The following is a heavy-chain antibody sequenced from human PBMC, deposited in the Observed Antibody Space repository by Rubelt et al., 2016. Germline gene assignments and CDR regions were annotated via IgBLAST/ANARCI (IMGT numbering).Heavy chain of an antibody. D-gene: IGHD6-19*01. Sequence: EVQLVESGGGLVQPGGSVRLSCSASGFTLSSHTMHWVRQAPGKGLEYVSGISSNGGSTNYADPVKGRFTISRDNSKNTLYLQMSSLRPDETAVYYCVRMFTSGWFFDYWGQGTLVSVSS. J-gene: IGHJ4*02. CDR1: GFTLSSHT. V-gene: IGHV3-64D*09. CDR2: ISSNGGST. CDR3: VRMFTSGWFFDY.